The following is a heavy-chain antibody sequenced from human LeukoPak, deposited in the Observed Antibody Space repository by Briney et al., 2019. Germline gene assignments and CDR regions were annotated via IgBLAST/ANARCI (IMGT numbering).Heavy chain of an antibody. D-gene: IGHD3-22*01. CDR1: GGTFSSYA. J-gene: IGHJ4*02. CDR3: ASEYYYDSSGYLDY. Sequence: TVRVSCKASGGTFSSYAISWVRQAPGQGLEWMGRIITILGIANYAQKFQGRVTITADKSTSTAYMELSSLRSEDTAVYYCASEYYYDSSGYLDYWGQGTLVTVSS. V-gene: IGHV1-69*04. CDR2: IITILGIA.